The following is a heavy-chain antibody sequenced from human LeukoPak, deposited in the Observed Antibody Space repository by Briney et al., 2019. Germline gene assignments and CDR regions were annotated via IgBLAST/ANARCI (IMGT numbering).Heavy chain of an antibody. D-gene: IGHD1-26*01. CDR1: GFTFSSYG. J-gene: IGHJ3*02. CDR3: ARRIVGARLGSFDI. Sequence: GGSLRLSCAASGFTFSSYGMHWVRQAPGKGLEWVAVIWYDGSNKYYADSVKGRFTISRDNSKNTLYLQMNSLRAEDTAVYYCARRIVGARLGSFDIWGQGTMVTVSS. V-gene: IGHV3-33*01. CDR2: IWYDGSNK.